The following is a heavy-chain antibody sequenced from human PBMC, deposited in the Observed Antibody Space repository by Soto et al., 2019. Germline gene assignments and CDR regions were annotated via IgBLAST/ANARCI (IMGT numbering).Heavy chain of an antibody. J-gene: IGHJ5*02. Sequence: QVQLVQSGAEVKKPGASVKVSCKASGYTFTNYYMHWVRQAPGQGLEWMGIINPSGGGTAYAQKFQGRVTRXXDXSXXTVYMAVRSLRSEYTAVYYCARDRCGYVRGNWFDPWGQGTLVTVSS. CDR3: ARDRCGYVRGNWFDP. CDR2: INPSGGGT. D-gene: IGHD3-10*02. CDR1: GYTFTNYY. V-gene: IGHV1-46*01.